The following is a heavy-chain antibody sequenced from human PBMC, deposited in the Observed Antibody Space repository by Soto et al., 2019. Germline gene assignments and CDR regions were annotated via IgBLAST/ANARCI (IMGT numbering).Heavy chain of an antibody. D-gene: IGHD3-22*01. V-gene: IGHV3-11*06. J-gene: IGHJ4*02. Sequence: GGSLRLSCAGSGFSFSDHYMGWIRQTPGKGLEWISYISSSGSYEHYADSVKGRFTISRDNAKNSLYLQMNGLRVEDTAAYFCARDMYDSVGYYFDFWGQGTRVTVSS. CDR1: GFSFSDHY. CDR3: ARDMYDSVGYYFDF. CDR2: ISSSGSYE.